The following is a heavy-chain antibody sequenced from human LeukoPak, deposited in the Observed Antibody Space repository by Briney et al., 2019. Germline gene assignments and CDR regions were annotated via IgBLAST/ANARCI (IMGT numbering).Heavy chain of an antibody. CDR2: IYYSGST. Sequence: PSETLSLTCTVSGGSISSTSYYWGWIRQPPGKGLEWIGSIYYSGSTYYNPFLKSRVTISVDTSKNQFSLKLSSVTAADTAVYYCARSDIAMVIAYWGQGTLVTVSS. CDR1: GGSISSTSYY. V-gene: IGHV4-39*01. J-gene: IGHJ4*02. D-gene: IGHD5-18*01. CDR3: ARSDIAMVIAY.